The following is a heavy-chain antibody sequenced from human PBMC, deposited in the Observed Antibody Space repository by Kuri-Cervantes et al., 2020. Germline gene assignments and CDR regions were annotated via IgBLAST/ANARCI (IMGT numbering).Heavy chain of an antibody. Sequence: ETLSLTCAATGFSFSIYSMNWVRQAPGKGLEWVSYISSSSSTIYYADSVKGRFTISRDNSKNTLYLQMNSLRAEDTAVYYCARDGELLSRAFDIWGQGEMVTVSS. CDR1: GFSFSIYS. CDR3: ARDGELLSRAFDI. CDR2: ISSSSSTI. D-gene: IGHD1-26*01. V-gene: IGHV3-48*01. J-gene: IGHJ3*02.